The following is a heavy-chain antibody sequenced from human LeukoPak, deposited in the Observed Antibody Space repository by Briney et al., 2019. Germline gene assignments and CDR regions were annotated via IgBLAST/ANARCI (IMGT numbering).Heavy chain of an antibody. D-gene: IGHD3/OR15-3a*01. CDR1: GITLSNYG. CDR2: ISDSGGTT. CDR3: AERGVVIRVILVGFHKEAYYFES. Sequence: HPGGSLRLSCAVSGITLSNYGMSWVRQAPGKGLEWVAGISDSGGTTKYADSVKGRFTISRDNPKNTLILQMNSLRAEDTAVYFCAERGVVIRVILVGFHKEAYYFESWGQGALVTVSS. V-gene: IGHV3-23*01. J-gene: IGHJ4*02.